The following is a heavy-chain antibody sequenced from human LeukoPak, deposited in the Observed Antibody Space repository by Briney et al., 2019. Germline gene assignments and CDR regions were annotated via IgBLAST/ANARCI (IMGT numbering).Heavy chain of an antibody. Sequence: GGSLRLSCVASGFTFSTYAMSWVRQAPGKGLEWVSGVSGSAGSRYYADSVKGRFTISRDNSKNTLYMQMNSLRAEDTAVYYCAKDLGDYAHQFDSWGQGTLVTVSS. J-gene: IGHJ4*02. CDR1: GFTFSTYA. CDR3: AKDLGDYAHQFDS. CDR2: VSGSAGSR. D-gene: IGHD4-17*01. V-gene: IGHV3-23*01.